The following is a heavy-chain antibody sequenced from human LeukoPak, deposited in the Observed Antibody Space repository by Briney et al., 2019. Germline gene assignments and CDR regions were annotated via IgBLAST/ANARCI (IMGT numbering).Heavy chain of an antibody. J-gene: IGHJ4*02. D-gene: IGHD3-9*01. V-gene: IGHV3-49*04. CDR1: GFTFGDYA. CDR2: IRSKAYGGTT. Sequence: GGSLRLSCTASGFTFGDYAMSWVRQAPGKGLEWVGFIRSKAYGGTTEYAASVKGRFTISRDDSKSIAHLQMNSLKTEGTAVYYCTRYYDILTGYYTGYWGQGTLVTVSS. CDR3: TRYYDILTGYYTGY.